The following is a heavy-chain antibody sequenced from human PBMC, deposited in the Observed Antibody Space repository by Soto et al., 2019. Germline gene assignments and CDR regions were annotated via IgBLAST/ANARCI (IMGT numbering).Heavy chain of an antibody. CDR1: GFTFSSYG. CDR2: ISSSGTTA. Sequence: EVQLVESGGGLVQPGESLRLSCAASGFTFSSYGMNWVRQAPGKGPDWISYISSSGTTAYYADSVKGRFTVSRDNAKNSLHLQMNSLRDEDTAVYYCARATGQWPDAFDIWGQGTMATVSS. V-gene: IGHV3-48*02. CDR3: ARATGQWPDAFDI. D-gene: IGHD6-19*01. J-gene: IGHJ3*02.